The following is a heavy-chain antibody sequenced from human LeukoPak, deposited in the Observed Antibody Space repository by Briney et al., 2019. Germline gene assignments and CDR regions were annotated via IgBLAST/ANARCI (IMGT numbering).Heavy chain of an antibody. CDR2: ISSGGTTI. D-gene: IGHD5/OR15-5a*01. J-gene: IGHJ5*02. CDR1: GSTFSTYT. V-gene: IGHV3-48*04. Sequence: GGSLRLSCAASGSTFSTYTMNWVRQAPGKGLEWVSYISSGGTTIYYADSVKGRFTISRDNSKNSLYLQMNSLRAEDTAVYYCASRGGLVSPGNWFDPWGQGTLVTVSS. CDR3: ASRGGLVSPGNWFDP.